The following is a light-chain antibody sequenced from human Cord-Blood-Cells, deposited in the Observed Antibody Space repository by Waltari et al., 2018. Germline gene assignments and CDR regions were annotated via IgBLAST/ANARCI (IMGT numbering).Light chain of an antibody. Sequence: QSALTQPPSASGSPGQSVTISCTGTSSDVGGYNYVSWYQQHPAKAPKPMIYEVSKRPSGVPDRFSGSKSGNTASLTVSGLQAEDEADYYCSSYAGSNNFEVFGGGTKLTVL. V-gene: IGLV2-8*01. CDR2: EVS. J-gene: IGLJ3*02. CDR1: SSDVGGYNY. CDR3: SSYAGSNNFEV.